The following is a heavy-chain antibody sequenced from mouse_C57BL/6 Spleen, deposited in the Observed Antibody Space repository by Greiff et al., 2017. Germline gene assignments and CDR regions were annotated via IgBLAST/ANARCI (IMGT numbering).Heavy chain of an antibody. CDR1: GYSFTDYN. V-gene: IGHV1-39*01. D-gene: IGHD4-1*01. Sequence: EVKLMESGPELVKPGASVKISCKASGYSFTDYNMNWVKQSNGKSLEWIGVINPNYGTTSYNQKFKGKATLTIDQSSSTAYMQLNSLTSEDSAVYYCAITDLGAGTSPYWYFDVWGTGTTVTVSS. CDR2: INPNYGTT. CDR3: AITDLGAGTSPYWYFDV. J-gene: IGHJ1*03.